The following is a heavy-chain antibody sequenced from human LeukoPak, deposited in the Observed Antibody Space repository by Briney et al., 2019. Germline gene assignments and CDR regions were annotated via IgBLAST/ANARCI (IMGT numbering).Heavy chain of an antibody. CDR2: ISGSGGST. V-gene: IGHV3-23*01. CDR3: ARDRRRWLQLAGYFDY. J-gene: IGHJ4*02. Sequence: PGGSLRLSCAASGFTFSSYAMSWVRQAPGKGLEWVSAISGSGGSTYYADSVKGRFTISRDNSKNTLYLQMNSLRAEDTAVYYCARDRRRWLQLAGYFDYWGQGTLVTVSS. D-gene: IGHD5-24*01. CDR1: GFTFSSYA.